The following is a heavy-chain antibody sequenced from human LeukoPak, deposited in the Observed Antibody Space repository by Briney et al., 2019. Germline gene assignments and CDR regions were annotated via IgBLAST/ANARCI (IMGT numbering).Heavy chain of an antibody. J-gene: IGHJ4*02. Sequence: GGSLRLSCAVSGFTFSNEAMGWVRQLRGGGLEWVSTISPGGGTTYYADSVKGRFTISRDNSKNTLYLQMNSLRAEDTAVYYCAKVDSSGWYQGLLDYWGQGTLVTVSS. CDR2: ISPGGGTT. D-gene: IGHD6-19*01. CDR3: AKVDSSGWYQGLLDY. CDR1: GFTFSNEA. V-gene: IGHV3-23*01.